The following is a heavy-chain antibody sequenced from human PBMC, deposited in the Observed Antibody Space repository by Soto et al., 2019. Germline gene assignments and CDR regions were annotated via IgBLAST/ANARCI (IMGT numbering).Heavy chain of an antibody. J-gene: IGHJ4*02. CDR1: GFTFSSYG. V-gene: IGHV3-30*18. CDR2: ISYDGSNK. CDR3: AKDWEEMATIKPRYFDY. Sequence: QVQLVESGGGVVQPGRSLRLSCAASGFTFSSYGMHWVRQAPGKGLEWVAVISYDGSNKYYADSVKGRFTISRDNSKNTLYLQMNSLRAEDTAVYYCAKDWEEMATIKPRYFDYWGQGTLVTVSS. D-gene: IGHD5-12*01.